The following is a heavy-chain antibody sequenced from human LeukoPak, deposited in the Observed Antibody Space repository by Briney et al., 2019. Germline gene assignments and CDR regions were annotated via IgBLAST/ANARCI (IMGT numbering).Heavy chain of an antibody. CDR2: ISPSGST. D-gene: IGHD3-10*01. Sequence: PSETLSLACTVSGGSINGGNYYWTWLRQPAGKGLEWIGRISPSGSTNHNPSLTSRVTISVDTSKNQFSLKLNFVTAADTAVYYCARGGYYGSGNDFRFDPWGQGTLVTVSS. CDR1: GGSINGGNYY. J-gene: IGHJ5*02. CDR3: ARGGYYGSGNDFRFDP. V-gene: IGHV4-61*02.